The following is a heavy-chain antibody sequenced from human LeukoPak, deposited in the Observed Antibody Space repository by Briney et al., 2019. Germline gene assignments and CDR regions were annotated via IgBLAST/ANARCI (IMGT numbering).Heavy chain of an antibody. CDR3: TRDDFGSGRPFDY. V-gene: IGHV4-4*07. CDR2: LSSSGST. D-gene: IGHD3-10*01. Sequence: SETLSLTCTVSGGSINSYYWSWIRQPVGKGREWIRRLSSSGSTNSNPSLKSRVTMSVDTSKNQLSLNLTSVTAADTAMYYCTRDDFGSGRPFDYWGQGILVTVSS. J-gene: IGHJ4*02. CDR1: GGSINSYY.